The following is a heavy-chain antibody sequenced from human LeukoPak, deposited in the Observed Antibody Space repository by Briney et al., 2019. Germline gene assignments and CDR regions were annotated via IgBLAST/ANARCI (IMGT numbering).Heavy chain of an antibody. CDR3: ARIGSVDLTWLNP. V-gene: IGHV3-7*01. CDR2: INQDGSEK. D-gene: IGHD3-3*01. Sequence: PGGSLRLSCVASGFRFVSFWMSWVRQAPGKGLEWVANINQDGSEKYHVDSVKRRFTISRDNAKNSLHLQMNSLRSEDTAVYYCARIGSVDLTWLNPWGQGTLVTVSS. J-gene: IGHJ5*02. CDR1: GFRFVSFW.